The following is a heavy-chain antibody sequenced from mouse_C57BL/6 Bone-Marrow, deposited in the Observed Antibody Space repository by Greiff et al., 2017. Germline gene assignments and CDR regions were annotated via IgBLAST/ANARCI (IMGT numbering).Heavy chain of an antibody. V-gene: IGHV8-8*01. CDR1: GFSLSTFGMG. J-gene: IGHJ2*01. CDR2: IWWDDAK. CDR3: ALIEGVHYFDY. Sequence: QVTLKESGPGLLQPSQSLSLSCSFSGFSLSTFGMGVGWLRQPSGKGLEWLAHIWWDDAKYYNPALKSRLTISKDPSKNQVFLKIAQVDTADTATYYCALIEGVHYFDYWGQGTTLTVSS.